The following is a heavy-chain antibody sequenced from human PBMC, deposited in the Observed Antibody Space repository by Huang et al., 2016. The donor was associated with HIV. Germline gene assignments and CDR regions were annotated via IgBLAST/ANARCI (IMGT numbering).Heavy chain of an antibody. Sequence: EVQLVETGGGLTQPGGSLRLSCAASGFIVSSNYMSWVRQAPGKGLEWVSVITSGGNTYYADSVKGRFTISRDNSRNTLYLQMNSLRAEDTAVYYCASAYEYVWGSYLRRGAFDIWGQGTMVTVSS. V-gene: IGHV3-53*02. CDR3: ASAYEYVWGSYLRRGAFDI. CDR1: GFIVSSNY. D-gene: IGHD3-16*02. J-gene: IGHJ3*02. CDR2: ITSGGNT.